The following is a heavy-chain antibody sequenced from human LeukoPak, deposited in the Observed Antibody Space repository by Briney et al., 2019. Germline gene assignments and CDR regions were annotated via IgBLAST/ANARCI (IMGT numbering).Heavy chain of an antibody. CDR2: IYTSGST. CDR1: GGSISSYY. J-gene: IGHJ6*02. D-gene: IGHD6-19*01. V-gene: IGHV4-4*07. CDR3: ARDPRHIGWYGMDV. Sequence: SETLSLTRTVSGGSISSYYWSWIRQPAGKGLEWIGRIYTSGSTNYNPSLKSRVTMSVDTSKNQFSLKLSSVTAADTAVYYCARDPRHIGWYGMDVWGQGTTVTVSS.